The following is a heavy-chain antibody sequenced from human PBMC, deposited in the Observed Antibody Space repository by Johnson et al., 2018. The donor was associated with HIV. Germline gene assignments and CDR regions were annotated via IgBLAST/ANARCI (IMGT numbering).Heavy chain of an antibody. CDR1: GFTFDDYG. Sequence: VQLVESGGGVVRPGGSLRLSCEASGFTFDDYGMSWVRQAPGKGLEWVSCINWNGGRTGYADSVKGRFTISRDNAKNSLYVQMNSLRAEDTAVYYCARDLFVLYVPGDAFAIWGQGTMVTVSS. V-gene: IGHV3-20*04. J-gene: IGHJ3*02. CDR2: INWNGGRT. D-gene: IGHD3-16*01. CDR3: ARDLFVLYVPGDAFAI.